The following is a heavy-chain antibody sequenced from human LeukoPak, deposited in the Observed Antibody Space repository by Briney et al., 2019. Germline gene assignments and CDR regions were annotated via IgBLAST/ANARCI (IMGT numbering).Heavy chain of an antibody. Sequence: GGSLRLSCAASGFTFSSYGMHWVRQAPGKGLEWVAFIRYDGSNKYYADSVKGRFTISRDNSKNTLYLQMNSLRAEDTAVYYCAGGFKHPSLVSIFDYWGQGTLVTVSS. CDR2: IRYDGSNK. CDR3: AGGFKHPSLVSIFDY. V-gene: IGHV3-30*02. J-gene: IGHJ4*02. CDR1: GFTFSSYG. D-gene: IGHD4-23*01.